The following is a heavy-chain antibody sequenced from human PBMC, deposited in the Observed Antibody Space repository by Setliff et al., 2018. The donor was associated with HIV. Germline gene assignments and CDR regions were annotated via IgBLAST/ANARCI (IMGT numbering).Heavy chain of an antibody. CDR1: GGTFGGFG. J-gene: IGHJ1*01. Sequence: SVKVSCKASGGTFGGFGISWVVQAPGQGLEWMGQIIPIFGTPRYAQKFQGRVTITADESTSTVYMELSSLRSEDTAVYYCARASWEWEPSAEYFQHWGQGTLVTVSS. D-gene: IGHD1-26*01. V-gene: IGHV1-69*13. CDR2: IIPIFGTP. CDR3: ARASWEWEPSAEYFQH.